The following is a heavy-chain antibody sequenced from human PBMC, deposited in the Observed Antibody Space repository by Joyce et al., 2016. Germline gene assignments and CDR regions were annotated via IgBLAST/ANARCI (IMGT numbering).Heavy chain of an antibody. J-gene: IGHJ4*02. D-gene: IGHD3-10*01. CDR1: GFTFKVAW. Sequence: EVQVAEYGGGLVKPGGSLRLACAGCGFTFKVAWMTWVRQAPGKGLEWVGRIKSKTSGETTEYAAPVKGRFTISRDDSKNTVSLQMNGLRTEDTAVYFCAADVAEVGFGELDHWGQGTLVTVSS. CDR3: AADVAEVGFGELDH. V-gene: IGHV3-15*01. CDR2: IKSKTSGETT.